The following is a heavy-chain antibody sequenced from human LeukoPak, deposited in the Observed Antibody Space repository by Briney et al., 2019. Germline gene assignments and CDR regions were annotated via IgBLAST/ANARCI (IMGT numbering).Heavy chain of an antibody. J-gene: IGHJ3*02. CDR3: ARVGFGSGYYFAAFDI. Sequence: GASVKVSCKASGGTFSSYAISWVRQAPGQGLEWMGGIIPIFGTANYAQKFRGRVTITADESTSTAYMELSSLRSEDTAVYYCARVGFGSGYYFAAFDIWGQGTMVTVSS. CDR1: GGTFSSYA. D-gene: IGHD3-22*01. V-gene: IGHV1-69*13. CDR2: IIPIFGTA.